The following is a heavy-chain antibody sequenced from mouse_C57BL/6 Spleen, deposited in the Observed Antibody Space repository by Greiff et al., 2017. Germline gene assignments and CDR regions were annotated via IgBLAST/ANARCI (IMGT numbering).Heavy chain of an antibody. Sequence: QVQLKQSGAELVRPGASVTLSCKASGYTFTDYEMHWVKQTPVHGLEWIGAIDPETGGTAYNQKFKGKAILTADKSSSTAYMELRSLTSEDSAVYYCTGGYFDYWGQGTTRTVSS. V-gene: IGHV1-15*01. CDR3: TGGYFDY. CDR2: IDPETGGT. CDR1: GYTFTDYE. J-gene: IGHJ2*01.